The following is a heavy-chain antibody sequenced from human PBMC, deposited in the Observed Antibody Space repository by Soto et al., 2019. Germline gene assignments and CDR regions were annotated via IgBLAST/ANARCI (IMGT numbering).Heavy chain of an antibody. CDR1: GFTFSSYW. CDR3: ARDSPGYNWYVPPIGWFDP. V-gene: IGHV3-7*01. CDR2: IKQDGSEK. D-gene: IGHD1-20*01. Sequence: EVQLVESGGGLVQPGGSLRLSCAASGFTFSSYWMSWVRQAPGKGLEWVANIKQDGSEKYYVDSVKGRFTISRDNAKNPLYLQMNSLRAEDTAVYYCARDSPGYNWYVPPIGWFDPWGQGTLVTVSS. J-gene: IGHJ5*02.